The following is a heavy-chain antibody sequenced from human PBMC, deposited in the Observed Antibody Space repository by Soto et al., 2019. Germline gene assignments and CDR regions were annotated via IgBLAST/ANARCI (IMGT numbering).Heavy chain of an antibody. CDR2: IDPSDSYT. CDR1: GYSFTRHW. CDR3: ARQNILGLAVDAFDI. J-gene: IGHJ3*02. Sequence: GESLKISCKGSGYSFTRHWISWVRQMPGKGLEWMGKIDPSDSYTNYSPSFQGHVTISADKSITTAYLQWSSLKASDTAMYYCARQNILGLAVDAFDIWSQGTMVTVSS. D-gene: IGHD5-12*01. V-gene: IGHV5-10-1*01.